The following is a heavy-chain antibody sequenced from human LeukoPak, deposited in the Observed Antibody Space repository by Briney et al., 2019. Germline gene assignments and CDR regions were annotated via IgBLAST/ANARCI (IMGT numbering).Heavy chain of an antibody. CDR2: IRYDGSNK. D-gene: IGHD2-2*01. V-gene: IGHV3-30*02. CDR3: AKAGSVVVRVEDY. Sequence: GGSLRLSCAASGFTFSSYGMHWVRQAPGKGLEWVAFIRYDGSNKYYADSVKGRFTISRDNSKNTLYLQMNSLRAEDTAVYYCAKAGSVVVRVEDYWGQGTLVTVSS. CDR1: GFTFSSYG. J-gene: IGHJ4*02.